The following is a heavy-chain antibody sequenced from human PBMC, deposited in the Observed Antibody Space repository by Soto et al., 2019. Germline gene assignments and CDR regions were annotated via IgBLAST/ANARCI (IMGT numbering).Heavy chain of an antibody. CDR1: GFTFSTAW. CDR2: IKSRIDGGTA. J-gene: IGHJ1*01. CDR3: TYLHYEH. D-gene: IGHD3-10*01. V-gene: IGHV3-15*01. Sequence: EMLVVESGGGLVEPGGSLRLSCATSGFTFSTAWMTWVRQAPGKGLEWVGYIKSRIDGGTADYAAPVKGRFTISRDDSKNTLYLQMNSLKSEDTAVYYCTYLHYEHWGQGTLVTVSS.